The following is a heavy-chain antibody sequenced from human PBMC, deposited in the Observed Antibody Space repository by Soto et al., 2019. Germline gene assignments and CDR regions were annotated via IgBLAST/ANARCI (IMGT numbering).Heavy chain of an antibody. J-gene: IGHJ4*02. V-gene: IGHV4-59*01. CDR2: IYYSGST. D-gene: IGHD1-7*01. CDR3: ARRDGTTFDY. CDR1: GGSISIYY. Sequence: QVQLQESGPGLVKPSETLSLTCTVSGGSISIYYWSWIRQPPGKGLEWIGYIYYSGSTNYNPSLKRRATIPVDTSTNQFSLKLSSVTAADTSGYYCARRDGTTFDYWGQGTLVTVSS.